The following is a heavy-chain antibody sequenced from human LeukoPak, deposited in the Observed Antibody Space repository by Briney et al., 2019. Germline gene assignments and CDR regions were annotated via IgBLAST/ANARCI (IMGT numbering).Heavy chain of an antibody. CDR1: GYTFTSYD. J-gene: IGHJ6*03. V-gene: IGHV1-8*03. Sequence: ASVKVSCKASGYTFTSYDINWVRQATGQGLEWMGWMNPNSGNTGYAQKFQGRVTITRNTSISTAYMELSSLRSEDTAVYYCAREGYSSSWYPYYYCYYMDVWGKGTTVTVSS. CDR2: MNPNSGNT. CDR3: AREGYSSSWYPYYYCYYMDV. D-gene: IGHD6-13*01.